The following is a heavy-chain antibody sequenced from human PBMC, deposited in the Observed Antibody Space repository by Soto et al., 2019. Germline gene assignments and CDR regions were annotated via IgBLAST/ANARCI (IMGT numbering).Heavy chain of an antibody. D-gene: IGHD2-2*01. V-gene: IGHV1-2*02. J-gene: IGHJ6*02. CDR1: GYTFTGYY. CDR2: INPQTGGT. Sequence: GASVKVSCKASGYTFTGYYIHWVREAPGQGLEWMGWINPQTGGTSYAQKFQGRVTLPRDTSINTAYLEVSRLRFDDAAVYFCARERYQVISDGMDVWGQGTTVTVSS. CDR3: ARERYQVISDGMDV.